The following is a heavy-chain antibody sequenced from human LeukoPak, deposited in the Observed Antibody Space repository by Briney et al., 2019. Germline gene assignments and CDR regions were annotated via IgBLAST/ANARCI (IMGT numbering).Heavy chain of an antibody. J-gene: IGHJ4*02. CDR1: GFTFSSYE. CDR3: ASFDDYDFWSGYSY. V-gene: IGHV3-48*03. CDR2: ISSSGSTI. D-gene: IGHD3-3*01. Sequence: GGSLRLSCAASGFTFSSYEMNWVRQAPGKGLERVSYISSSGSTIYYADSVKGRFTISRDNAKNSLYLQMNSLRAEDTAVYYCASFDDYDFWSGYSYWGQGTLVTVSS.